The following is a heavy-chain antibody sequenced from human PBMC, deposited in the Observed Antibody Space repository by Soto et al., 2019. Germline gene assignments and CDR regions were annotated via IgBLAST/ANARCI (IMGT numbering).Heavy chain of an antibody. J-gene: IGHJ4*02. D-gene: IGHD3-16*01. Sequence: QVQLVESGGGVVQPGRSLRLSCTASGFTFSSYGMHWVRQAPGKGLEWVAVISYDGYDKYSADSVKGRFTISRDNSKNTLYLQMNSLRAEDTAVYYCAKETGEMATLGYFDYWGQGTLVTVSS. CDR2: ISYDGYDK. CDR3: AKETGEMATLGYFDY. CDR1: GFTFSSYG. V-gene: IGHV3-30*18.